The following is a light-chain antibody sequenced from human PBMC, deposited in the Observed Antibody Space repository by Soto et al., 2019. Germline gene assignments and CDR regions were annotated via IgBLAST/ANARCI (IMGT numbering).Light chain of an antibody. V-gene: IGLV4-69*01. Sequence: QPVLTQSPSASASLGASVKLTCTLSSGHSSYAIAWHQQQPEKGPRYLMKLNSDGSHSKGDGIPDRFSGSSSGAERYLTISSLQSKDEADYYCQTWGTGSGVFGGGTKLTVL. CDR2: LNSDGSH. CDR1: SGHSSYA. CDR3: QTWGTGSGV. J-gene: IGLJ3*02.